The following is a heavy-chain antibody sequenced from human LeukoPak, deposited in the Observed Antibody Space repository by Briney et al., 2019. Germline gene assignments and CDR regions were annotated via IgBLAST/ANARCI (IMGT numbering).Heavy chain of an antibody. V-gene: IGHV4-59*01. CDR1: GGSISSYY. CDR2: IYYSGST. Sequence: SETLSLTCTVSGGSISSYYWSWIRQPPGKGLGWIGYIYYSGSTNYNPSLKSRVTISVDTSKNQFSLKLSSVTAADTAVYYCAAYYDFWSGELDYWGQGTLVTVSS. D-gene: IGHD3-3*01. CDR3: AAYYDFWSGELDY. J-gene: IGHJ4*02.